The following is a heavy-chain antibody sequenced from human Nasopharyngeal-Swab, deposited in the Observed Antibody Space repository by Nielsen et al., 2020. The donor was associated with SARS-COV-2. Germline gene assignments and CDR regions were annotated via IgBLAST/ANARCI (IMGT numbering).Heavy chain of an antibody. V-gene: IGHV4-4*02. D-gene: IGHD6-13*01. CDR2: IYHSGST. CDR1: GGSISRSNW. J-gene: IGHJ4*02. Sequence: SETLSLTCAVSGGSISRSNWWSWVRQPPGKGLEWIGEIYHSGSTNYNPSLKSRVTISVDKSKNQFSLKLSSVTAADTAVYYCARDSFVFGVSSWTIPFDYWGQGTLVTVSS. CDR3: ARDSFVFGVSSWTIPFDY.